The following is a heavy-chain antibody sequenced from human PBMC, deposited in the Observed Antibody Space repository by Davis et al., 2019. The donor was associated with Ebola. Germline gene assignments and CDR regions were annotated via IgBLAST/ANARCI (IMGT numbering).Heavy chain of an antibody. CDR3: AKDYVTTGWPDPDYYFDY. V-gene: IGHV3-23*01. D-gene: IGHD4-17*01. CDR1: GFTFSSYA. J-gene: IGHJ4*02. CDR2: ISGSGGST. Sequence: PGGSLRLSCAASGFTFSSYAMSWVRQAPGKGLEWVSAISGSGGSTYYADSVKGRFTISRDNSKNTLYLQMNSLRAEDTAVYYCAKDYVTTGWPDPDYYFDYWGQGTLVTVSS.